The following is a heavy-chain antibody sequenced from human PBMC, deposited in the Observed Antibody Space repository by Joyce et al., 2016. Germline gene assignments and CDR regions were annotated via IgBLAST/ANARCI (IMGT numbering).Heavy chain of an antibody. J-gene: IGHJ4*02. CDR1: GYMFSNSA. CDR3: ARDAFVEVTEDYFDN. CDR2: INAGNGNI. D-gene: IGHD4-11*01. V-gene: IGHV1-3*01. Sequence: QVQLVQPGAEVKKPGASVKVSCKASGYMFSNSAMHWVRQAPGQRLEWMGWINAGNGNIKYSQRFQGRVDITRDTSASIVYMELSSLRSEDTAVYFCARDAFVEVTEDYFDNWGQGTLVTVSS.